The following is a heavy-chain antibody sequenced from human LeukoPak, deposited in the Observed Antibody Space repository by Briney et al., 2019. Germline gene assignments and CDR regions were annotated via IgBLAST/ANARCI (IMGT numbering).Heavy chain of an antibody. J-gene: IGHJ4*02. CDR1: GFTFSSYA. V-gene: IGHV3-30*04. D-gene: IGHD6-13*01. CDR2: ISYDGNNK. Sequence: PGGSLRLSCAASGFTFSSYAMHWVRQAPGKGLEWVAVISYDGNNKYYADSVEGRFTISRDNSNNTLYPQMNSLRAEDTAVYYCAKDREARIAAAGLGFDYWGQGTLVTVSS. CDR3: AKDREARIAAAGLGFDY.